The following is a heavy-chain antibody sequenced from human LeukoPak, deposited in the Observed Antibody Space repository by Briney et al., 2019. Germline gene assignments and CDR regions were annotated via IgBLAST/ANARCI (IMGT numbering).Heavy chain of an antibody. CDR2: INPNSGDT. CDR3: ARDGNKRQRNWFDP. CDR1: GYTFTDYY. D-gene: IGHD6-25*01. Sequence: ASVKVSCKASGYTFTDYYMHWVRQAPGQGLEWMGWINPNSGDTNYAQKFQGRVTMTRDTSISTAYMEVSSLRSDDTAVYYCARDGNKRQRNWFDPWGQGTLVTVSS. V-gene: IGHV1-2*02. J-gene: IGHJ5*02.